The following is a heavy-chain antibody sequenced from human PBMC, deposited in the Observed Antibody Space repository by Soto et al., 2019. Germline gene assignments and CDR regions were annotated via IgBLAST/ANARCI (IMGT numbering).Heavy chain of an antibody. D-gene: IGHD3-16*01. CDR3: AKAYFVWSSEQPYYFDY. CDR1: GFTFSNYA. CDR2: ISGSGGRS. J-gene: IGHJ4*02. V-gene: IGHV3-23*01. Sequence: EVQLLDSGGGLVQPGGSLRLSCAASGFTFSNYAMTWVRQDPGKGLEWVSGISGSGGRSYYADSVKGRFTISRDNSKSTLYLQMNSLRAKDTAVYYCAKAYFVWSSEQPYYFDYWGQGTLVTVSS.